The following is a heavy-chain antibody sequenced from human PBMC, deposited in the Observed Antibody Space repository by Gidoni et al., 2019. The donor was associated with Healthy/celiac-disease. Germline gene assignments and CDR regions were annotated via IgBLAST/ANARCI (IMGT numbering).Heavy chain of an antibody. V-gene: IGHV3-21*01. J-gene: IGHJ5*02. CDR3: ARDILGIPGTTCFDP. CDR2: ISSSSSYI. CDR1: GFTFSSYS. D-gene: IGHD1-20*01. Sequence: GQLGESGGGLVKPGGALRLPCAASGFTFSSYSMNWVRQAPGKGLEWVSAISSSSSYIYYADSVKGRFTISTDNAKNSLYLQMNSPSAEDTAVYYCARDILGIPGTTCFDPWGQGTLVTVSS.